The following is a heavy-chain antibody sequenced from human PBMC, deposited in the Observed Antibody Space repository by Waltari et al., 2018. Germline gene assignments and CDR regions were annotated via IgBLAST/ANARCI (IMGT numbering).Heavy chain of an antibody. D-gene: IGHD3-22*01. CDR2: INPNSGGT. J-gene: IGHJ3*02. Sequence: QVQLVQSGAEVKKPGASVKVSCKASGYTFTGYYMHWVRQAPGQGLEWMGRINPNSGGTNYAQKFQGRVTMTRDTSISTAYMELSRLRSDDTAVYYCARETVYYDSSGYYSPGAFDIWGQGTMVTVSS. CDR1: GYTFTGYY. V-gene: IGHV1-2*06. CDR3: ARETVYYDSSGYYSPGAFDI.